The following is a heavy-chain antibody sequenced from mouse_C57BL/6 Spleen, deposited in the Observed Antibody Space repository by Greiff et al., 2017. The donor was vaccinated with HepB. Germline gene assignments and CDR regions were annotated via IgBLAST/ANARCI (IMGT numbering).Heavy chain of an antibody. J-gene: IGHJ3*01. CDR1: GYTFTDYE. CDR3: TSWAY. CDR2: IDPETGGT. V-gene: IGHV1-15*01. Sequence: QVHVKQSGAELVRPGASVTLSCKASGYTFTDYEMHWVKQTPVHGLEWIGAIDPETGGTAYNQKFKGKAILTADKSSSTAYMELRSLTSEDSAVYYCTSWAYWGQGTLVTVSA.